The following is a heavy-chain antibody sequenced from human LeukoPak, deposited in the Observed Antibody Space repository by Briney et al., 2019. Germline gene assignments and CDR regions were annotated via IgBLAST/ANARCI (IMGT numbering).Heavy chain of an antibody. V-gene: IGHV3-7*01. CDR1: GFTFSIYW. J-gene: IGHJ4*02. Sequence: GGSLRLSCTPSGFTFSIYWMSSVRQAPGKGLEWVATIKEDGSEEHYVDSVKGRFTISRDNARNSVHVQMNSLRAEDTAVYFCARVRPGHYFDYWGQGALVTVSS. CDR3: ARVRPGHYFDY. CDR2: IKEDGSEE. D-gene: IGHD6-6*01.